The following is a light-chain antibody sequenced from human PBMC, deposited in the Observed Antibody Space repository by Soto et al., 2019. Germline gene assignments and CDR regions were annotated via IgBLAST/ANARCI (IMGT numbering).Light chain of an antibody. J-gene: IGKJ3*01. V-gene: IGKV1-33*01. CDR3: KQYDNLPIP. CDR2: DAS. Sequence: DIQMTQSPSSLSASVGDRVTITFQASQDISNYLNWYQQKPGKAPKLLIYDASNLETGVPSRFSGSGSGTDFTFTISSLQPEDIATYYCKQYDNLPIPFGPG. CDR1: QDISNY.